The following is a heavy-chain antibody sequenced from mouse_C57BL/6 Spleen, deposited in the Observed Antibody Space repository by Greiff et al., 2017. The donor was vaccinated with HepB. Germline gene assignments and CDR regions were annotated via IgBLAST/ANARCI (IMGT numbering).Heavy chain of an antibody. CDR2: INYDGSST. Sequence: EVQLVESEGGLVQPGSSMKLSCTASGFTFSDYYMAWVRQVPEKGLEWVANINYDGSSTYYLDSLKSRFIISRDNAKNILYLQMSSLKSEDTATYYCARDGGSRYYFDYWGHGTTLTVSS. V-gene: IGHV5-16*01. CDR3: ARDGGSRYYFDY. CDR1: GFTFSDYY. D-gene: IGHD1-1*01. J-gene: IGHJ2*01.